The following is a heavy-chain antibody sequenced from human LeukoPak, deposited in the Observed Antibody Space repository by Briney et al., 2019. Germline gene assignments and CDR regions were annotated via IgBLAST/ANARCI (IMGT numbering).Heavy chain of an antibody. V-gene: IGHV4-59*01. J-gene: IGHJ4*02. D-gene: IGHD3-10*01. CDR3: ARDRLRGVYFDY. CDR1: GGSISSYY. CDR2: IYYSGST. Sequence: SETLSLTCTVSGGSISSYYWSWIRQPPGKGLEWIGYIYYSGSTNYNPSPKSRVTISVDTSKNQFSLKLSSVTAADTAVYYCARDRLRGVYFDYWGQGTLVTVSS.